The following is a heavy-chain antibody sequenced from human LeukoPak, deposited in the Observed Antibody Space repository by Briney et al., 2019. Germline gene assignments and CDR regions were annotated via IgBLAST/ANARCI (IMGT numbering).Heavy chain of an antibody. V-gene: IGHV3-33*01. Sequence: PGRSLRLSCAASGFTFSSYGMHWVRQAPGKGLEWVAVIWHDGRKKDYADSVMGRFTISRDNSKNTLYLQMNSLRAEDTAVYYCARETYYYYGMDVWGQGTTVTASS. CDR2: IWHDGRKK. CDR1: GFTFSSYG. CDR3: ARETYYYYGMDV. J-gene: IGHJ6*02.